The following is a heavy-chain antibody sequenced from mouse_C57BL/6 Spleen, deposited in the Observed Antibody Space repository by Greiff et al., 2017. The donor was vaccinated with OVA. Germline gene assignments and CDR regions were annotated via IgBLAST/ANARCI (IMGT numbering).Heavy chain of an antibody. CDR2: ISDGGSYT. D-gene: IGHD3-2*02. J-gene: IGHJ2*01. V-gene: IGHV5-4*01. CDR3: ARDDSSGYVDY. Sequence: EVQLVESGGGLVKPGGSLKLSCAASGFTFSSYAMSWVRQTPEKRLEWVATISDGGSYTYYPDNVKGRFTISRDNAKNNLYLQMSHLKSEDTAMYYCARDDSSGYVDYWGQGTTLTVSS. CDR1: GFTFSSYA.